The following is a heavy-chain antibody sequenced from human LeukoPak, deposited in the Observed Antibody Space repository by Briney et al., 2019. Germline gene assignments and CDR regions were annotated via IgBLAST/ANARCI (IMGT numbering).Heavy chain of an antibody. CDR2: LSAGKQIP. V-gene: IGHV3-21*01. D-gene: IGHD6-19*01. J-gene: IGHJ4*02. Sequence: GGSLRLSCLASGFTFSTYSLSWVRQAPGKGLEWVSALSAGKQIPYYADSVKGRFTISRDNAKNSLYLQMNSLRAEDTAVYYCAKADSSGWTLYYWGQGTLVTVSS. CDR3: AKADSSGWTLYY. CDR1: GFTFSTYS.